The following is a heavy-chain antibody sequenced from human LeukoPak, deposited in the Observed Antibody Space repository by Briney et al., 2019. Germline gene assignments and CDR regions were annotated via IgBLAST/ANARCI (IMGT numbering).Heavy chain of an antibody. D-gene: IGHD3-10*01. V-gene: IGHV3-53*01. CDR2: IYSDGTT. Sequence: GGSLRLSCVASGFSASTKYMSWVRQAPGKGLEWVSVIYSDGTTYYADSVKGRFTISRDNAKNSLYLQMNSLRAEDTAVYYCARDVGYFGSGSYPDYFDYWGQGILVTVSS. CDR3: ARDVGYFGSGSYPDYFDY. CDR1: GFSASTKY. J-gene: IGHJ4*02.